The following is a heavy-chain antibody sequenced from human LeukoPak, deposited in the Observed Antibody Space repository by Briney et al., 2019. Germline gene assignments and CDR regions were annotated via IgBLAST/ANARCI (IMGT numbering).Heavy chain of an antibody. Sequence: GGSLRLSCAASGFTFSSYAMSWVRQAPGKGLEWVSAISGSGGSTYYADSVKGRFTISRDNSKNTLYLQMNSLRAEDTAVYYCARMVGAERWFDPWGQGTLVTVSS. CDR3: ARMVGAERWFDP. CDR1: GFTFSSYA. V-gene: IGHV3-23*01. J-gene: IGHJ5*02. CDR2: ISGSGGST. D-gene: IGHD1-26*01.